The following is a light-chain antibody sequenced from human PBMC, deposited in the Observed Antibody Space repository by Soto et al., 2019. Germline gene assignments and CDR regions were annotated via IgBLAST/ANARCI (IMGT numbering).Light chain of an antibody. J-gene: IGLJ1*01. V-gene: IGLV1-51*01. CDR1: SSNIGGNS. Sequence: QSLLTQPPSVSAAPGQKFTMSCSGSSSNIGGNSVSWYQQLPGTAPKLLIYDDNKRPSGIPDRFSGSKSGTSATLGITGFQTGDEADYYCGSWDSSLSAYVFGTGTKVTVL. CDR3: GSWDSSLSAYV. CDR2: DDN.